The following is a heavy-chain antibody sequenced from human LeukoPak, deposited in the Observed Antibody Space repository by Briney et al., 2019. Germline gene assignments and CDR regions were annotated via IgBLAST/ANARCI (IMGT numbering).Heavy chain of an antibody. V-gene: IGHV3-21*06. D-gene: IGHD2-8*01. Sequence: GGTLRLSCAASGFTFSSFAMNWVRQAPGKGLEWVSSVSNSGDYIHYADSVKGRFTISRDNSKNSLYLQMNSLRAEDTAVYYCARALIGYYFDYWGQGTLVTVSS. CDR1: GFTFSSFA. CDR3: ARALIGYYFDY. CDR2: VSNSGDYI. J-gene: IGHJ4*02.